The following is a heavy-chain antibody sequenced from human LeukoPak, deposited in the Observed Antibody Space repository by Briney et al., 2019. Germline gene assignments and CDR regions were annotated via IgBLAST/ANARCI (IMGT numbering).Heavy chain of an antibody. Sequence: GGSLRLSCAASGFTFSSYSMNWVRQAPGKGLEWVSYISSSSSTIYYADSVKGRFTISRDNAKNSLYLQMNSLRAEDTAVYYCARYLGHSSGHYGSIYWYFDLWGRGTLVTVSS. CDR3: ARYLGHSSGHYGSIYWYFDL. CDR2: ISSSSSTI. V-gene: IGHV3-48*01. CDR1: GFTFSSYS. J-gene: IGHJ2*01. D-gene: IGHD3-22*01.